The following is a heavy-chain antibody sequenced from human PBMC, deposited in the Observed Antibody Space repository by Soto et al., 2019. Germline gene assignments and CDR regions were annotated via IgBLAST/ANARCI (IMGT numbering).Heavy chain of an antibody. V-gene: IGHV3-48*02. CDR1: GFTFSSYS. Sequence: GGSLRLSCAASGFTFSSYSMNWVRQAPGKGLEWVSYISSSSSTIYYADSVKGRFTISRDNAKNSLYLQMNSLRDEDTAVYYCARVVPYSSGICFDYWGQGTLVTVSS. J-gene: IGHJ4*02. CDR2: ISSSSSTI. D-gene: IGHD6-19*01. CDR3: ARVVPYSSGICFDY.